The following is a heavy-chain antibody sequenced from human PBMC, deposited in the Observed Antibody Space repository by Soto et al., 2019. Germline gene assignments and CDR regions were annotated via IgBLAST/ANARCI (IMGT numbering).Heavy chain of an antibody. CDR1: GFTFSSYA. CDR2: ISGSGGST. J-gene: IGHJ6*02. Sequence: VGSLRLSCAASGFTFSSYAMSWVRQAPGKGLEWVSAISGSGGSTYYADSVKGRFTISRDNAKNTLYLQMNSLRAEDTAVYYCAKDGPTLYGRGMDVWGQGTTVTVSS. V-gene: IGHV3-23*01. D-gene: IGHD2-2*02. CDR3: AKDGPTLYGRGMDV.